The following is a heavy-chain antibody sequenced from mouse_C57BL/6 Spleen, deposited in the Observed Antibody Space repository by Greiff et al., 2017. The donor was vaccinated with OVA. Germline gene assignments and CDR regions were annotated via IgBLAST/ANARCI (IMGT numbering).Heavy chain of an antibody. D-gene: IGHD1-1*02. CDR1: GYTFTSYW. CDR3: ASEGSYSY. Sequence: QVQLQQPGAELVKPGASVKLSCQASGYTFTSYWMQWVKQRPGQGLEWIGEIDPSDSYTNYNQKFKGKATLTVDTSSSTAYMQLSSLTSEDSAVYYCASEGSYSYWGQGTTLTVSS. CDR2: IDPSDSYT. V-gene: IGHV1-50*01. J-gene: IGHJ2*01.